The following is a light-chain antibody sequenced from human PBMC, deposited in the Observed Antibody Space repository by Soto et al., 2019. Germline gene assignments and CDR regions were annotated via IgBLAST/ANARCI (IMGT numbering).Light chain of an antibody. CDR2: AAS. Sequence: ETVLTQSPGTQSLSPGERATLSCKPSQTVSGSYLAWYQQKPGHAPRLLIYAASSRATGIPDRFSGSGSGTDFTLTISRLEPEDFAVYYCQQYGSSQGTFGQGTKVEVE. CDR1: QTVSGSY. J-gene: IGKJ1*01. V-gene: IGKV3-20*01. CDR3: QQYGSSQGT.